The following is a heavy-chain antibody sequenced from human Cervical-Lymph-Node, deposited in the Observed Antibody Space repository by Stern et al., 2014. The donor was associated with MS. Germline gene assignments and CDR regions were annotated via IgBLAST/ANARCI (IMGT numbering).Heavy chain of an antibody. Sequence: QVQLHESGPGLVRPSQTLSLTCTVSGGSISSDDHYWSWVRQPPGKGLEWLGYISYSGSSYFNPSLKHRATMSVDTSKNQFSLKLKSVTAADTAVYYCARTDILLLDYWGQGALVTVSS. D-gene: IGHD3-22*01. V-gene: IGHV4-30-4*01. CDR1: GGSISSDDHY. J-gene: IGHJ4*02. CDR2: ISYSGSS. CDR3: ARTDILLLDY.